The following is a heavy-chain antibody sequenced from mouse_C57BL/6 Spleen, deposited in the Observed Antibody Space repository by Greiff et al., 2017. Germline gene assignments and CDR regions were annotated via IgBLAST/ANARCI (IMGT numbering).Heavy chain of an antibody. V-gene: IGHV1-18*01. CDR3: ARKIYYGNYLDY. J-gene: IGHJ2*01. CDR2: INPNNGGT. D-gene: IGHD2-1*01. Sequence: VQLKESGPELVKPGASVKIPCKASGYTFTDYNMDWVKQSHGKSLEWIGDINPNNGGTIYNQKFKGKATLTVDKSSSTAYMELRSLTSEDTAVYYCARKIYYGNYLDYWGQGTTLTVSS. CDR1: GYTFTDYN.